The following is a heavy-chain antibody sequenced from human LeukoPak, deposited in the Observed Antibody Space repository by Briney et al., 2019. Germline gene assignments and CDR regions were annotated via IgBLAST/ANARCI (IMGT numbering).Heavy chain of an antibody. Sequence: SETLSLTCTASGVPIGSYSWSWVRQSPGKGLEWSASIYTTGTTKYNPSLKSRVTLSPGASIQPGWSLSLSSVTAADTAVYFCARFTAFNYYYAMDVWGQGTTLTVAS. D-gene: IGHD3-3*02. CDR3: ARFTAFNYYYAMDV. CDR1: GVPIGSYS. CDR2: IYTTGTT. V-gene: IGHV4-4*08. J-gene: IGHJ6*01.